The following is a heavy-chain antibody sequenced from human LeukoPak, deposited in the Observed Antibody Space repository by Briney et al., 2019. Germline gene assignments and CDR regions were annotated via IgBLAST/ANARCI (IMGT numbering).Heavy chain of an antibody. CDR1: GVSISSSSYY. CDR3: ARERRAIVVPAASNWFDP. Sequence: SETLSLTCTVSGVSISSSSYYWGWIRQPPGKGLEWIGSIYYSGSTYYNPSLKSQVTISVDTSKNQFSLKLSSVTAADPAVYYCARERRAIVVPAASNWFDPWGQGTLVTVSS. CDR2: IYYSGST. J-gene: IGHJ5*02. V-gene: IGHV4-39*07. D-gene: IGHD2-2*01.